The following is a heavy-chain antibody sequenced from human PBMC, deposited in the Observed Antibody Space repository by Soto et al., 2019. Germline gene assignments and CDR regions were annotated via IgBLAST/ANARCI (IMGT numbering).Heavy chain of an antibody. Sequence: PEETLSLTCAVYGGSFSGYYWSWIRQPPGKGLEWIGEINHSGSTNYNPSLKSRVTISVDTSKNQFSLKLSSVTAADTAVYYCATGFLYCSSTSCPNWFDPWGQGTLVTVSS. CDR1: GGSFSGYY. D-gene: IGHD2-2*01. J-gene: IGHJ5*02. CDR2: INHSGST. V-gene: IGHV4-34*01. CDR3: ATGFLYCSSTSCPNWFDP.